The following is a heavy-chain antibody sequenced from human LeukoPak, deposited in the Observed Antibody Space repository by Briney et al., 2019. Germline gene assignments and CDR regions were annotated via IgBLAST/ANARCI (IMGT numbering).Heavy chain of an antibody. J-gene: IGHJ5*02. CDR3: ARGQGYSYGYEWFDP. CDR2: IYYSGST. V-gene: IGHV4-61*01. Sequence: NPSETLSLTCTVSGGSISSGSYYWSWIRQPPGKGLEWIGYIYYSGSTNYNPSLKSRVTISVDTSKNQFSLKLSSVTAADTAVYYCARGQGYSYGYEWFDPWGQGTLVTVSS. D-gene: IGHD5-18*01. CDR1: GGSISSGSYY.